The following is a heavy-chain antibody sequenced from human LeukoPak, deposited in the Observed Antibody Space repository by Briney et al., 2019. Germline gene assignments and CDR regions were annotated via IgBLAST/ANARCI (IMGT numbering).Heavy chain of an antibody. J-gene: IGHJ4*02. CDR2: ISSSSSTK. Sequence: GGSLRLSCAASGFTFSSYSMNWVRQAPGKGLEWVSYISSSSSTKYYADSVKGRFTISRDNAKNSLYLQMNSLRDEDTAVYYCAREVGATTSVYFDYWGQGTLVTVSS. CDR3: AREVGATTSVYFDY. V-gene: IGHV3-48*02. CDR1: GFTFSSYS. D-gene: IGHD1-26*01.